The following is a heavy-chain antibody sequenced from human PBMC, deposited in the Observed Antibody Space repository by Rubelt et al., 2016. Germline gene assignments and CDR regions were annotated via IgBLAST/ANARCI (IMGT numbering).Heavy chain of an antibody. Sequence: IGSIYYSGSTYYNPSLKSRVTISVDTSKNQFSLKLSSVTAADTAVYYCARDPIYYYGSGSRLGFDYWGQGTLVTVSS. CDR2: IYYSGST. V-gene: IGHV4-39*07. CDR3: ARDPIYYYGSGSRLGFDY. D-gene: IGHD3-10*01. J-gene: IGHJ4*02.